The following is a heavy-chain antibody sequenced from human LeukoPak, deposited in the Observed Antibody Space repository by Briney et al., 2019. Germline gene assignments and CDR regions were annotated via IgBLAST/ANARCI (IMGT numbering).Heavy chain of an antibody. V-gene: IGHV3-66*04. CDR3: ASHFTIRGVIYNWFDP. D-gene: IGHD3-10*01. CDR1: GFTFTDYW. J-gene: IGHJ5*02. CDR2: IYSGGST. Sequence: GGSLRLSCTTSGFTFTDYWMTWVRQAPGKGLEWVSVIYSGGSTYYADSVKGRFTISRDNSKNTLYLQMNSLRAEDTAVYYCASHFTIRGVIYNWFDPWGQGTLVTVSS.